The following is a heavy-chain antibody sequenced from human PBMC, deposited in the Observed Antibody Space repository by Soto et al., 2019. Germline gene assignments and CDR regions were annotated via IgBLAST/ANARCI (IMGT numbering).Heavy chain of an antibody. V-gene: IGHV3-30*18. CDR3: AKAYDSSGYYHYLDY. Sequence: ESGGGVVQPGRSLRLSCAASGFTFSSYGMHWVRQAPGKGLEWVAVISYDGSNKYYADSVKGRFTISRDNSKNTLYLQMNSLRAEDTAVYYCAKAYDSSGYYHYLDYWGQGTLVTVSS. D-gene: IGHD3-22*01. CDR2: ISYDGSNK. J-gene: IGHJ4*02. CDR1: GFTFSSYG.